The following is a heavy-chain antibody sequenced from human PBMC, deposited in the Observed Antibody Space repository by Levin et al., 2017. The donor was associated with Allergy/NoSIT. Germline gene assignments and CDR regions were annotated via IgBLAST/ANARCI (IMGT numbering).Heavy chain of an antibody. Sequence: ASVKVSCKAFGGTFSSYAISWVRQAPGQGLEWMGRIIPILRIANYAQKFQGRVTITADKSTSTAYMELNSLRSDDTAVYYCARLLDCSGGSCYSGGEYFQQWGQGTLVTVSS. V-gene: IGHV1-69*04. J-gene: IGHJ1*01. CDR2: IIPILRIA. D-gene: IGHD2-15*01. CDR3: ARLLDCSGGSCYSGGEYFQQ. CDR1: GGTFSSYA.